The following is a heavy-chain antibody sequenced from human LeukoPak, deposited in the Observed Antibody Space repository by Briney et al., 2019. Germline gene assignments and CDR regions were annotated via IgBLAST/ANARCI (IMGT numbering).Heavy chain of an antibody. D-gene: IGHD2-2*02. CDR3: ARHAYCSSTSCYTPFDY. Sequence: GESLKISFKGSGYSFTSYWIGWGRRMPGKGVGWRGIIYPGDSDTRYSPSFQGQVTISADKSISTAYLQWSSLKASDTAMYYCARHAYCSSTSCYTPFDYWGQGTLVTVSS. J-gene: IGHJ4*02. V-gene: IGHV5-51*01. CDR1: GYSFTSYW. CDR2: IYPGDSDT.